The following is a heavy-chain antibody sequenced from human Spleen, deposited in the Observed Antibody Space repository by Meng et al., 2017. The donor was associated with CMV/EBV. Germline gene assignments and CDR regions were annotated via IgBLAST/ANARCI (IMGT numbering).Heavy chain of an antibody. CDR3: ARGPSYGGIKGGFDY. D-gene: IGHD2-15*01. V-gene: IGHV1-69*05. J-gene: IGHJ4*02. CDR1: GGTFSSYA. CDR2: IIPFFGPA. Sequence: SVKGSCKASGGTFSSYAFSWVRQAPGQGLEWMGGIIPFFGPANYPQKFQGRVTITTDESTSTAYMDLSSLRSEDTAVYYCARGPSYGGIKGGFDYWGQGTLVTVSS.